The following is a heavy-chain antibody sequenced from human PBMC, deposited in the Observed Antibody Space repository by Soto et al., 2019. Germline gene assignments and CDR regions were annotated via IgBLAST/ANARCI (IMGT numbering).Heavy chain of an antibody. J-gene: IGHJ2*01. CDR2: IYYLGGT. CDR1: GGSLSSYY. Sequence: QVQLQESGPGLVKPSETLSLTCAVSGGSLSSYYWSWIRQLPGKGLEWIGFIYYLGGTNYNPSHPSCINISIDTSNNQCGRRWRPVTAADTAGYFCAIHPRQAFGDPWYFDVRGRSTAVTVSS. V-gene: IGHV4-59*08. CDR3: AIHPRQAFGDPWYFDV. D-gene: IGHD3-3*02.